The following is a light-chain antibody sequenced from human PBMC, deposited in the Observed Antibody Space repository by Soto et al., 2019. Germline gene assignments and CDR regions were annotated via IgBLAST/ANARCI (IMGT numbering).Light chain of an antibody. J-gene: IGKJ4*01. Sequence: EIVLTQSPATLSLSPGERATLSCRASQSLDSYLAWYQQKPGQAPRLLIYDASNRATGVPARFSGSGSGTDFTLTINSLEPEDFAVYYCQQRRSWPITFGGGTKVKIK. CDR3: QQRRSWPIT. CDR1: QSLDSY. CDR2: DAS. V-gene: IGKV3-11*01.